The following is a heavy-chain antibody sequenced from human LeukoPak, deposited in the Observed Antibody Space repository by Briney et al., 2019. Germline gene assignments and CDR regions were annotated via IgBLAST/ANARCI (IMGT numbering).Heavy chain of an antibody. CDR2: IIPIFGTA. J-gene: IGHJ6*03. CDR1: GGTFSSYA. V-gene: IGHV1-69*13. CDR3: ARGPITMVRGVSLYYYYYYMDV. D-gene: IGHD3-10*01. Sequence: ASVKVSCKASGGTFSSYAISWVRQAPGQGLEWMGGIIPIFGTANYAQKFQGRVTITADESTSTAYMELSSLRSEDTAVYYCARGPITMVRGVSLYYYYYYMDVWGKGTTVTVSS.